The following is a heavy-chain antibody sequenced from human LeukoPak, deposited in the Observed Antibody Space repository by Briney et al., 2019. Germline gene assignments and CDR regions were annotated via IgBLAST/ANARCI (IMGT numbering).Heavy chain of an antibody. J-gene: IGHJ3*02. V-gene: IGHV1-69*04. D-gene: IGHD3-22*01. CDR2: IIPILGIA. Sequence: SVKVSCKASGGTFSSYAISWVRQAPGQGLEWMGRIIPILGIANYAQKFQGRVTITADKSTSTAYMELSSLRSEDTAVYYCARGYDSSGYRQARSAFDIWGQGTMVTVSS. CDR3: ARGYDSSGYRQARSAFDI. CDR1: GGTFSSYA.